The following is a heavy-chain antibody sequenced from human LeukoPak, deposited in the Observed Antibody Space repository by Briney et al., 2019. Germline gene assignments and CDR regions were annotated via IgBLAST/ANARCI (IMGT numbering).Heavy chain of an antibody. D-gene: IGHD3-22*01. Sequence: GGSLKLSCAASGFTFSGSAMHWVRPASGKGLEWVGRIRSKANSYPTAYAASVKGRFTFSRDNSKNTLYLQMNSLRAEDTAVYYCARDLTYYYDGSGAGFDYWGQGTLVTVSS. CDR3: ARDLTYYYDGSGAGFDY. V-gene: IGHV3-73*01. CDR1: GFTFSGSA. J-gene: IGHJ4*02. CDR2: IRSKANSYPT.